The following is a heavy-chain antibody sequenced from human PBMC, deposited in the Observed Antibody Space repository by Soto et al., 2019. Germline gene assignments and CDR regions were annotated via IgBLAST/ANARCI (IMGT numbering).Heavy chain of an antibody. V-gene: IGHV3-23*01. CDR2: ISGSGGST. CDR3: AKGGYYDSSGYEFDP. Sequence: GGSLRLSCAASGFTFSSYAMSWVRQAPGKGLEWVSAISGSGGSTYYADSVKGRFTISRDNSKNTLYLQMNSLRAEDTAVYYCAKGGYYDSSGYEFDPWGQGTLVTVSS. D-gene: IGHD3-22*01. J-gene: IGHJ5*02. CDR1: GFTFSSYA.